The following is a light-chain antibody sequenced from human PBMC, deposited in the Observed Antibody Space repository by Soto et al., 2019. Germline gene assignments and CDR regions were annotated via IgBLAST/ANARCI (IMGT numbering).Light chain of an antibody. J-gene: IGLJ2*01. V-gene: IGLV2-11*01. CDR3: CSYAGSYPVV. Sequence: QSVLTQPRSVSGSPGQSVTISCTGTSSDVGGYNYVSWYQQHPGKAPKLMIYDVSKRPSGVPDRFSGSKSGNTASLTISGLQAADEADYYCCSYAGSYPVVFGGGTQLTVL. CDR1: SSDVGGYNY. CDR2: DVS.